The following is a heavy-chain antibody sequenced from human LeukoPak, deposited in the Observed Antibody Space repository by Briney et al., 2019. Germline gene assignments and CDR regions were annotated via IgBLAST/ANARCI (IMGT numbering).Heavy chain of an antibody. Sequence: GASVKVSCKASGYTFTSFFVHWVRLAPGQGLEWVGIINPSGGSTNYAQKYQGRITMTSDTSKSTVYMDLRSLRSEDTAVYCCAKVSGYCSGGTCYGLPSHGVDVWGQGTTVTVSS. CDR2: INPSGGST. CDR3: AKVSGYCSGGTCYGLPSHGVDV. D-gene: IGHD2-15*01. V-gene: IGHV1-46*01. CDR1: GYTFTSFF. J-gene: IGHJ6*02.